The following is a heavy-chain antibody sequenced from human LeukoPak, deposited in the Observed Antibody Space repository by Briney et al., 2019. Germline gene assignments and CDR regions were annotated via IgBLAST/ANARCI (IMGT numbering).Heavy chain of an antibody. J-gene: IGHJ4*02. CDR1: GFTFSSYD. D-gene: IGHD3-10*01. V-gene: IGHV3-30*02. CDR2: IQYDGSNE. CDR3: ARSLTKVRGYDY. Sequence: GGSLRLSCAASGFTFSSYDMHWVRQAPGKGLEWVTFIQYDGSNEYQADSVKGRFSISRDNSKNTVYLQMNSLRTEDTAVYYCARSLTKVRGYDYWGQGTLVTVSS.